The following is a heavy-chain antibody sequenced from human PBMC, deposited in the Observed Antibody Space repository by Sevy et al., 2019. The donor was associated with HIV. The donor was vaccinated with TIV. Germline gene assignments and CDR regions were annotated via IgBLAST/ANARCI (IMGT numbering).Heavy chain of an antibody. D-gene: IGHD3-10*01. CDR1: GFTFSSYA. CDR3: AKDTLTEYYYGSGEYYYYGMDV. J-gene: IGHJ6*02. V-gene: IGHV3-23*01. CDR2: ISGSGGST. Sequence: GGSLRLSCAASGFTFSSYAMSWVHQAPGKGLEWVSAISGSGGSTYYADSVKGRFTISRDNSKNTLYLQMNSLRAEDTAVYYCAKDTLTEYYYGSGEYYYYGMDVWGQGTTVTVSS.